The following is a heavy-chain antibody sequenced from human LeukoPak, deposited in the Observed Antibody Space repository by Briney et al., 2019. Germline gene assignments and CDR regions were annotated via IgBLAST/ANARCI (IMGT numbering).Heavy chain of an antibody. J-gene: IGHJ6*03. D-gene: IGHD4-17*01. CDR3: ARQGRDYGVYYYMDV. CDR1: GFTFSSYA. V-gene: IGHV3-48*03. CDR2: ISSSGSTI. Sequence: PGGSLRLSCAASGFTFSSYAMHWVRQAPGKGLEWVSYISSSGSTIYYAESVKGRFTISRDNAKNSLYLQMNSLRAEDTAVYYCARQGRDYGVYYYMDVWGKGTTVTIYS.